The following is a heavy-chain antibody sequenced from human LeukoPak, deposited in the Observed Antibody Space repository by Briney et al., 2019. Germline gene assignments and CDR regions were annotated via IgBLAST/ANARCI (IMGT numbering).Heavy chain of an antibody. CDR3: ARGGPGYCSSTSCFTYGDY. Sequence: PGGSLRLSCAASGFTFSSYAMHWVRQAPGKGLEWVAVIWYDGSNKYYADSVKGRFTISRDNSKNTLYLQMNSLRAEDTAVYYCARGGPGYCSSTSCFTYGDYWGQGTLVTVSS. CDR2: IWYDGSNK. J-gene: IGHJ4*02. CDR1: GFTFSSYA. D-gene: IGHD2-2*02. V-gene: IGHV3-33*08.